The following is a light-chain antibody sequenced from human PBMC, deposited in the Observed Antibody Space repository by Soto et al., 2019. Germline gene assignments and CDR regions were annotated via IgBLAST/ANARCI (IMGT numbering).Light chain of an antibody. CDR2: EGS. CDR3: CSYAGSSTYV. J-gene: IGLJ1*01. V-gene: IGLV2-23*01. Sequence: QSALTQPASVSGSPGRSIAISCTGASSDVGSYSLVSWYQQHPGQAPKVIIYEGSKRPSGVSNRFSASKSGNTASLTISGLQAEDEADYYCCSYAGSSTYVFGTGTKVTVL. CDR1: SSDVGSYSL.